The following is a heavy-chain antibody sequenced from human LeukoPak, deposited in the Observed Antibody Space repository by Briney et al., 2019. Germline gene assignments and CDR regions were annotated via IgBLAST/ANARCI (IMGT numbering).Heavy chain of an antibody. CDR1: GFTFSSYW. V-gene: IGHV3-7*03. CDR2: IKQDGSEK. Sequence: GGLVQPGGSLRLSCAASGFTFSSYWMSWVRQAPGKGLEWVANIKQDGSEKYYVDSVKGRFTISRDNAKNSLYLQMSNLRAEDTAVYFCARGGGLDVWGQGATVTVSS. CDR3: ARGGGLDV. J-gene: IGHJ6*02. D-gene: IGHD3-16*01.